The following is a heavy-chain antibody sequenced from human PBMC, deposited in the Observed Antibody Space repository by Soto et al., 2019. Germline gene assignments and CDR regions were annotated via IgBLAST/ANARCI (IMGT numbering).Heavy chain of an antibody. CDR1: GFTFSNAW. CDR3: TTYPTANHYMDV. V-gene: IGHV3-15*01. J-gene: IGHJ6*03. CDR2: IKSKTDGGTT. D-gene: IGHD5-18*01. Sequence: GGSLRLSCAASGFTFSNAWMSWVRQAPGKGLEWVGRIKSKTDGGTTDYAAPVKGRFTISRDDSKNTPYLQMNSLKTEDTAVYYCTTYPTANHYMDVWGKGTTVTVSS.